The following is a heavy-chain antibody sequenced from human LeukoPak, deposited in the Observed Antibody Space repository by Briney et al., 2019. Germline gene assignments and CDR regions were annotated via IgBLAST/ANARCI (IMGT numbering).Heavy chain of an antibody. J-gene: IGHJ3*02. CDR2: INHSGST. V-gene: IGHV4-34*01. CDR1: GGSFSGYY. CDR3: AGAYIVVASRAFDI. Sequence: SETLSLTCAVYGGSFSGYYWSWIRQPPGKGLEWIGEINHSGSTNYNSSLKSRVTVSVDTSKNQFSLKLSSVTAADTAVYYCAGAYIVVASRAFDIWGQGTMVTVSS. D-gene: IGHD2-2*01.